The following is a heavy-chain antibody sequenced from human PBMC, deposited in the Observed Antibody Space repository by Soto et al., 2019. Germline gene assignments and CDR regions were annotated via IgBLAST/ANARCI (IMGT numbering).Heavy chain of an antibody. D-gene: IGHD3-3*01. Sequence: GGSLRLSCAASGFTFGDYWMSWVRQAPGKGLEWVAHMKKDGSEKYYVGSVKGRFTVSRDNTKNSLYLQMNSLRAEDTAVYYCAKLGSGYYTGLYFEYWGQGTLVTVSS. CDR2: MKKDGSEK. CDR3: AKLGSGYYTGLYFEY. J-gene: IGHJ4*02. V-gene: IGHV3-7*03. CDR1: GFTFGDYW.